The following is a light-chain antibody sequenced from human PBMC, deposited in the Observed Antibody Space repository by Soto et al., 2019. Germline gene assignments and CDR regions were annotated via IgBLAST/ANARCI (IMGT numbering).Light chain of an antibody. CDR1: QSVSNNY. Sequence: EIFLTQSPFSLSLSTVVIATLSCMASQSVSNNYLAWYQQKPGQAPRLLIYGASNRATGTPDRFSGSGSGTDFTLTISRLEPEDFAVYYCQQYGSSGTFGQGTKVDIK. J-gene: IGKJ1*01. CDR3: QQYGSSGT. V-gene: IGKV3-20*01. CDR2: GAS.